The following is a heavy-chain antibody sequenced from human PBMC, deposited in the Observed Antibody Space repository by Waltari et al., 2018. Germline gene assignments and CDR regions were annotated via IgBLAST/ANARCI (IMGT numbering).Heavy chain of an antibody. CDR2: TRNKAKSYTT. V-gene: IGHV3-72*01. D-gene: IGHD2-15*01. J-gene: IGHJ4*02. Sequence: EVQLVESGGGLVQPGGSLRLSCAASVFTLSDHYMDWVRQAPRKGLEWVGRTRNKAKSYTTEYAASVKGRFTISRDDSKNSLYLQMNSLRTEDTAVYYCARASGGYEPIDYWGQGTLVTVSS. CDR1: VFTLSDHY. CDR3: ARASGGYEPIDY.